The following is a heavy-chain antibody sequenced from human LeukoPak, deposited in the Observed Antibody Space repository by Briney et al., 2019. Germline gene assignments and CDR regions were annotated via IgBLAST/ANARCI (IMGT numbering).Heavy chain of an antibody. CDR3: AHTHYYGSGLDH. V-gene: IGHV2-5*02. J-gene: IGHJ5*02. CDR1: GFSLNTLGAG. Sequence: SGPTLVKPTQTLTLTCTFSGFSLNTLGAGVAWIRQPPGKALEWLALIFWDDDKRYSPSLESRLTLTKDTSKSQVVLTMTHMDPVDTGTYYCAHTHYYGSGLDHWGQGTLVTVSS. D-gene: IGHD3-10*01. CDR2: IFWDDDK.